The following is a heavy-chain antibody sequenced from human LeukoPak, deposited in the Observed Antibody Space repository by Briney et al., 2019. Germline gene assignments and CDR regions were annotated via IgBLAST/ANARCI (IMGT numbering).Heavy chain of an antibody. V-gene: IGHV4-39*01. CDR3: ARHFRATVTKFDY. J-gene: IGHJ4*02. CDR1: GGSISSSSYY. Sequence: SETLSLTCTVSGGSISSSSYYWGWIRQPPGKGLEWIGSIYYSGSTYYNPSLKSRVTISVDTSNNQFSLKLSSVTAADTAVYYCARHFRATVTKFDYWGQGTLVTVSS. CDR2: IYYSGST. D-gene: IGHD4-17*01.